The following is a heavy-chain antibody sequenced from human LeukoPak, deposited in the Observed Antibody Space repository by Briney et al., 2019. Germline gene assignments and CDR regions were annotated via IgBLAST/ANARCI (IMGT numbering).Heavy chain of an antibody. J-gene: IGHJ4*02. Sequence: GGSLRLSCAASGFTFSSYAMSWVRQAPGKGLEWVSAISGSGGSTNYADSVKGRFTISRDNSKNTLYLQMNSLRAEDTAVYYCAKIEDDYGEHGRDYWGQGTLVTVSS. CDR2: ISGSGGST. V-gene: IGHV3-23*01. D-gene: IGHD4-17*01. CDR1: GFTFSSYA. CDR3: AKIEDDYGEHGRDY.